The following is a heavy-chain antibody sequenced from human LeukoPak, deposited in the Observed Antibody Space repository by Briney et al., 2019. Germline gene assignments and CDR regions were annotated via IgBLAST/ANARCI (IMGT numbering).Heavy chain of an antibody. CDR2: ISYDGSNK. CDR1: GFTFSSYG. D-gene: IGHD1-26*01. Sequence: GGSLRLSCAVSGFTFSSYGMHWVRQAPGKGLEWVAVISYDGSNKYYADSVKGRFTMSRDNSKNTLYLQMNSLRAEDTAVYYRAKERGTYSGSYYRYDYWGQGTLVTVSS. J-gene: IGHJ4*02. CDR3: AKERGTYSGSYYRYDY. V-gene: IGHV3-30*18.